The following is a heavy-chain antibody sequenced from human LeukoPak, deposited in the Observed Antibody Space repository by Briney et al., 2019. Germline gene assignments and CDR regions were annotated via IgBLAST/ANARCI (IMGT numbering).Heavy chain of an antibody. Sequence: GASVKVSCKASGGTFSRYAISWVRQAPGQGLEWMGGIIPIFGTANYAQKFQGRVTITADESTSTAYMELSSLRSEDTAVYYCAIWSRGSGSLLYYGMDVWGKGTTVTVSS. V-gene: IGHV1-69*01. CDR1: GGTFSRYA. CDR3: AIWSRGSGSLLYYGMDV. D-gene: IGHD3-10*01. CDR2: IIPIFGTA. J-gene: IGHJ6*04.